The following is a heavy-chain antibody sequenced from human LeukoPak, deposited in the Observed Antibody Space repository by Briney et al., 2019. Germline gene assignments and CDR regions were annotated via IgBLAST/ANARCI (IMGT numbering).Heavy chain of an antibody. J-gene: IGHJ4*02. V-gene: IGHV4-38-2*02. Sequence: SETLSLTCTVSGYSISSGYYWGWIRQPPGKGLEWIGSIYHSGSTYYNPSLKSRVTISVDTSKNQFSLKLSSVTAADTAVYYCAREDIAAAGLYSFDYWGQGALVTVSS. D-gene: IGHD6-13*01. CDR1: GYSISSGYY. CDR3: AREDIAAAGLYSFDY. CDR2: IYHSGST.